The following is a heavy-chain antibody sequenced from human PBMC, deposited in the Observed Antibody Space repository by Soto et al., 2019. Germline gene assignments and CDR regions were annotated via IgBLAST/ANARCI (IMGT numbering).Heavy chain of an antibody. CDR2: LYYSGNT. J-gene: IGHJ5*02. Sequence: QLQLQESGPGLVKPSETLSLTCTVSGGSISSFNYFWGWIRQPPGKGLEWIGSLYYSGNTYYNPSLQSRVTISVDTSKKQCTLTLRSVTAADTAGYYCARGGGSTFNWFDPWGQGTLVTVSP. V-gene: IGHV4-39*01. CDR1: GGSISSFNYF. D-gene: IGHD2-15*01. CDR3: ARGGGSTFNWFDP.